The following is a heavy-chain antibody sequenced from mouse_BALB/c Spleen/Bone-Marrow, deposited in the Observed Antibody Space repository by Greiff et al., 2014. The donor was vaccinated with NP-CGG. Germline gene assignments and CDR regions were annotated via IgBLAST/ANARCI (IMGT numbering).Heavy chain of an antibody. J-gene: IGHJ4*01. CDR3: ANLGRYAMDY. D-gene: IGHD3-1*01. V-gene: IGHV1-84*02. CDR1: GYTFTDCY. CDR2: IYPGSGST. Sequence: QVQLQQSGPELVKPGAPVKISCKASGYTFTDCYINWVRQKPGQGLEWIGWIYPGSGSTKYNEKFKGKATLTVDTSSSTAYMQLSSLTSEDTAVYFCANLGRYAMDYWGQGTSVTASS.